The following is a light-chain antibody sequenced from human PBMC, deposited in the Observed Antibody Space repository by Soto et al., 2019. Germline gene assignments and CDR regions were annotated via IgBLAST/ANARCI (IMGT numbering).Light chain of an antibody. V-gene: IGKV2-24*01. Sequence: DLVLTQTPLSLVVTLGQPASISCKSSQSLAFRDGNIYLNWLQQRPGQPPRLLIYKTSNRFSGVPDRFSGSGAGTEFTLKISKVEAEDVGVYDCAEAALLPHAFGQGTKVEIK. CDR3: AEAALLPHA. CDR2: KTS. CDR1: QSLAFRDGNIY. J-gene: IGKJ1*01.